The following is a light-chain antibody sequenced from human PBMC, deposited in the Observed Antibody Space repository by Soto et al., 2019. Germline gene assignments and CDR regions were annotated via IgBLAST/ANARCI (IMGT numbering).Light chain of an antibody. Sequence: QSVLTQPPSASGTPGQRVTISCSGGTSSIGRNYVYWYQQLPGTAPKLVIYRNNQRPSGVPDRFSGSKSGTSASLAIRGLRSEDEADYYCAAWDDSRSGLYVFGTGTKLTV. J-gene: IGLJ1*01. CDR1: TSSIGRNY. CDR2: RNN. CDR3: AAWDDSRSGLYV. V-gene: IGLV1-47*01.